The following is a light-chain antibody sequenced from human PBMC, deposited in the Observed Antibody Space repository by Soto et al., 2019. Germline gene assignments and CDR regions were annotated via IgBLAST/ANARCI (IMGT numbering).Light chain of an antibody. V-gene: IGKV1-5*01. J-gene: IGKJ1*01. CDR1: RSISNW. Sequence: DIQTTQSPSTLSASVGDRVTMTCRASRSISNWLAWYQQRPGIAPKLLIFDASILQSGVPSRFSGSGSGTEFTLTISSLQPDDVATYYCQQYSTFWTFGQGTKVDIK. CDR3: QQYSTFWT. CDR2: DAS.